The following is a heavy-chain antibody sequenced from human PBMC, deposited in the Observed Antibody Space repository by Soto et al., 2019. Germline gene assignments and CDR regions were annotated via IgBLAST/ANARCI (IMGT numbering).Heavy chain of an antibody. D-gene: IGHD3-3*01. J-gene: IGHJ4*02. Sequence: GGSLRLSCAASGFTFSTYAMSWVRQAPGKGLEWVSVISGSGGSTYYADSVKGRFTISRDSSKNTLYLQMNSLRAEDTAVYYCAKASGYYDFWSSYFLFDYWGQGTLVTVSS. CDR3: AKASGYYDFWSSYFLFDY. CDR1: GFTFSTYA. CDR2: ISGSGGST. V-gene: IGHV3-23*01.